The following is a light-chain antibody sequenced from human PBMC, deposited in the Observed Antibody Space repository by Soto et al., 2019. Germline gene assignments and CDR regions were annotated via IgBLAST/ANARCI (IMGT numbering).Light chain of an antibody. V-gene: IGKV1-39*01. CDR2: DSS. CDR1: QSISTY. Sequence: DIHRTQSPSSLSASVGDRVTITCRASQSISTYLNWYQQRPGEAPKLLVYDSSTLQTGVPSRFSGSGFGAEFTLTVSSLQPEDFATYYCQQSYSNPTWTFGQGTKVDIK. J-gene: IGKJ1*01. CDR3: QQSYSNPTWT.